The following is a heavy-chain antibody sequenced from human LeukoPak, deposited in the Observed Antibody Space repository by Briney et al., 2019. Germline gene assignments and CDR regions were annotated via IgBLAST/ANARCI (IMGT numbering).Heavy chain of an antibody. J-gene: IGHJ4*02. CDR2: ISGSGGRT. V-gene: IGHV3-23*01. CDR1: GFTFSSYG. CDR3: AKGRVRGVINYGYDS. Sequence: PPGGSLRLSCAASGFTFSSYGMSWVRQAPGKGLEWVSGISGSGGRTLYADSVKGRFTISRDNSKNTLYLQMNSLRAEDTAVYYCAKGRVRGVINYGYDSWGQGTLVTVSS. D-gene: IGHD3-10*01.